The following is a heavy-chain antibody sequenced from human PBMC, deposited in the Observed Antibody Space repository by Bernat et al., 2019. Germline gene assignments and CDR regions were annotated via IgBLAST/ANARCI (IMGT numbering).Heavy chain of an antibody. CDR1: GGSFSGYY. CDR3: ARRVPPPYSSSLFAY. D-gene: IGHD6-6*01. V-gene: IGHV4-34*01. J-gene: IGHJ4*02. Sequence: QVQLQQWGAGLLKPSETLSLTCAVYGGSFSGYYWSWIRQPPGKGLEWIGEINHSGSTNYNPSLKSRVTISVDTSKNQFSLKLSAVAAADTAVYYCARRVPPPYSSSLFAYWGQGTLVTVSS. CDR2: INHSGST.